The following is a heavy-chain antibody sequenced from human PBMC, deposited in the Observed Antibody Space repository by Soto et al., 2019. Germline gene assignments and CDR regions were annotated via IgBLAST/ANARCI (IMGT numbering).Heavy chain of an antibody. CDR3: ARDRRGLPGYCTNRVCPRMDV. J-gene: IGHJ6*02. Sequence: ASVKVSCQASGYTFTSYGISWVRQAPGQGLEWMGWISAYNGNTNYAQKLQGRVTMTTDTSTSTAYMELRSLRSDDTAVYYCARDRRGLPGYCTNRVCPRMDVWGRGTTVTVSS. CDR1: GYTFTSYG. CDR2: ISAYNGNT. V-gene: IGHV1-18*01. D-gene: IGHD2-8*01.